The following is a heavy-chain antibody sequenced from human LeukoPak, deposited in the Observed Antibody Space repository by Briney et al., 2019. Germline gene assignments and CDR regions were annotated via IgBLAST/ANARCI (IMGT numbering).Heavy chain of an antibody. J-gene: IGHJ2*01. CDR2: IGTAGDI. Sequence: QPGGSLRLSCAASGFIVSSYSMHWVRQATGKGLEWVSGIGTAGDIYYPGSVKGRFTISRENAKNSLYLQVNSLRAGDTAVYYCARAGYSSTWYSRYFDLWGRGTLVTVSS. V-gene: IGHV3-13*01. CDR3: ARAGYSSTWYSRYFDL. D-gene: IGHD6-13*01. CDR1: GFIVSSYS.